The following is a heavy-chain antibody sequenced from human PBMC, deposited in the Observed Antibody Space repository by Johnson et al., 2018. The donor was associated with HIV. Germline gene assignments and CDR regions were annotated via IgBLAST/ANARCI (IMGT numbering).Heavy chain of an antibody. V-gene: IGHV3-23*04. CDR3: ARASGYYLSDAFDI. CDR2: ISGSGGST. Sequence: VQLVESGGGLVQPGGSLRLSCAASGFTLSRYDMHWVRQATGKGLEWVSAISGSGGSTYYADSVKGRFTISRDNSKNTLYLQMNSLRAEDTAVYYCARASGYYLSDAFDIWGQGTMVTVSS. D-gene: IGHD3-22*01. CDR1: GFTLSRYD. J-gene: IGHJ3*02.